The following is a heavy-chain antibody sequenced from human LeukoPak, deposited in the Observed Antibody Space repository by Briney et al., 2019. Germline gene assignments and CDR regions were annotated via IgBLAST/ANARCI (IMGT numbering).Heavy chain of an antibody. CDR1: GGSISSGGYY. Sequence: SETLSLTCTVSGGSISSGGYYWSWIRQHPGKGLEWIGYIYYSGSTYYNPSLKSRVTISVDTSKNQFSLKLSSVTAADTAVYYCARQYGGLGYFDYWGQGTLVTVPS. D-gene: IGHD3-16*01. CDR3: ARQYGGLGYFDY. CDR2: IYYSGST. V-gene: IGHV4-31*03. J-gene: IGHJ4*02.